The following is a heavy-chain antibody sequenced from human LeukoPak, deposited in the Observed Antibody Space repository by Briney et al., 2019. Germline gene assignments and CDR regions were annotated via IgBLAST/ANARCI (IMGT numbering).Heavy chain of an antibody. J-gene: IGHJ4*02. CDR3: ARGRTYYDFWSGYHKHGGYFDY. V-gene: IGHV1-18*01. D-gene: IGHD3-3*01. CDR2: ISAYNGNT. Sequence: ASVKVSCKASGGTFSSYAISWVRQAPGQGLEWMGWISAYNGNTNYAQKLQGRVTMTTDTSTSTAYMELRSLRSDDTAVYYCARGRTYYDFWSGYHKHGGYFDYWGQGTLVTVSS. CDR1: GGTFSSYA.